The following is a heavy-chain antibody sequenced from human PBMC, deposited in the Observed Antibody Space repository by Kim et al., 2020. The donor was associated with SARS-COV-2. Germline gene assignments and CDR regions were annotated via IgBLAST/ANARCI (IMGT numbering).Heavy chain of an antibody. CDR2: IVVGSGNT. V-gene: IGHV1-58*01. J-gene: IGHJ4*02. CDR1: GFTFTSSA. CDR3: AADNSGIAAAGGY. Sequence: SVKVSCKASGFTFTSSAVQWVRQARGQRLEWIGWIVVGSGNTNYAQKFQERVTITRDMSTSTAYMELSSLRSEDTAVYYCAADNSGIAAAGGYWGQGTLVTVSS. D-gene: IGHD6-13*01.